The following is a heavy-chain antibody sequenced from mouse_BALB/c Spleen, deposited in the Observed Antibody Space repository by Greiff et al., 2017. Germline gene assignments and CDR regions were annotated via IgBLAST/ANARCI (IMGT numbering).Heavy chain of an antibody. V-gene: IGHV3-6*02. J-gene: IGHJ2*01. CDR3: AGTRNFDY. CDR1: GYSITSGYY. Sequence: EVKLQESGPGLVKPSQSLSLTCSVTGYSITSGYYWNWIRQFPGNKLEWMGYISYDGSNNYNPSLKNRISITRDTSKNQFFLKLNSVTTEDTATYYCAGTRNFDYWGQGTTLTVSS. CDR2: ISYDGSN.